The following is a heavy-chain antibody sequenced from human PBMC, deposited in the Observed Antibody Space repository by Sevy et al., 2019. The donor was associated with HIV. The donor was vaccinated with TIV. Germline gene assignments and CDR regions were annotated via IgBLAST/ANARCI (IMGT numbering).Heavy chain of an antibody. J-gene: IGHJ6*02. CDR3: AAAENYYYGMDV. CDR1: GFTFSSYG. CDR2: ISYDGSNK. V-gene: IGHV3-30*03. D-gene: IGHD6-13*01. Sequence: GGSLRLSCAASGFTFSSYGMHWVRQAPGKGLEWVAVISYDGSNKYYVDSVKGRFTISRDNSKNTLYLQMNSLRAEDTAVYYCAAAENYYYGMDVWGQGTTVTVSS.